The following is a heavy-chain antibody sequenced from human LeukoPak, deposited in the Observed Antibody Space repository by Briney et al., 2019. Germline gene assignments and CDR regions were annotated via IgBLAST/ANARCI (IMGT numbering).Heavy chain of an antibody. D-gene: IGHD1-26*01. CDR2: IFYSGST. J-gene: IGHJ4*02. Sequence: LETPSLTCAVYGGSFSNYYWTWIRQPPGEGLEWIGWIFYSGSTNYNPSLKSRVTISVDTSKSQFSLSLTNVTAADTAIYYCARIPGLSQWEVNYFDSWGQGTVVSVFS. CDR1: GGSFSNYY. CDR3: ARIPGLSQWEVNYFDS. V-gene: IGHV4-59*01.